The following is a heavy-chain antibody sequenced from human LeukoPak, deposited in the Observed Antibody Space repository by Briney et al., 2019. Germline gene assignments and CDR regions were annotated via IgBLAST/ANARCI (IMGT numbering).Heavy chain of an antibody. V-gene: IGHV3-33*08. J-gene: IGHJ4*02. CDR1: GFTFSNYE. CDR3: ARDKAAADLDY. D-gene: IGHD6-13*01. CDR2: IWYDGSNK. Sequence: GGSLRLSCAASGFTFSNYEMNWVRQAPGKGLEWVAVIWYDGSNKFYADSVKGRFTISRDNSKNTLYLQMNSLRAEDTAVYYCARDKAAADLDYWGQGTLVTVSS.